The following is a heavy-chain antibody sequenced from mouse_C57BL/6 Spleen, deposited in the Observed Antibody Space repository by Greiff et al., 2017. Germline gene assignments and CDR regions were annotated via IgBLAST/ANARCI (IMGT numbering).Heavy chain of an antibody. CDR2: ISSGSSTL. CDR3: ATLPDY. CDR1: GFTFSDSA. Sequence: EVQLVESGGGLVKPGGSLKLSCAASGFTFSDSAMHWVRQAPEKGLEWVAYISSGSSTLYYADTVRGRFTISRDNAKNTLFLQMTSLRSEDTAMYYCATLPDYWGQGTTLTVSS. D-gene: IGHD2-1*01. V-gene: IGHV5-17*01. J-gene: IGHJ2*01.